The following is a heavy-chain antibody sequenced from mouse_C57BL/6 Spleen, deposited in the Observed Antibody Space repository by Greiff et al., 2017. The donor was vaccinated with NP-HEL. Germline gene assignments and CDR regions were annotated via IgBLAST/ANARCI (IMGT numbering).Heavy chain of an antibody. Sequence: QVQLQQPGAELVKPGASVKMSCKASGYTFTSYWITWVKQRPGQGLEWIGDIYPGSGSTNKNEKFKSKATLTVDTSSSPAYMQLSVLTSEDSAVYYCASGDWDRRYFDVWGTGTTVTVSS. CDR3: ASGDWDRRYFDV. D-gene: IGHD2-13*01. CDR1: GYTFTSYW. J-gene: IGHJ1*03. V-gene: IGHV1-55*01. CDR2: IYPGSGST.